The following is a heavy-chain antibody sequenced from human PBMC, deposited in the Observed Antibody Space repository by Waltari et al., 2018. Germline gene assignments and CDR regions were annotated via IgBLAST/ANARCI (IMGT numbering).Heavy chain of an antibody. CDR2: IWYDGINK. V-gene: IGHV3-33*01. J-gene: IGHJ4*02. Sequence: QVQLVESGGGVVQPGRSLRLSCAASGFTFSSYGMPWVRQAPGKGLEWVAVIWYDGINKYYADSVKGRFTISRDNSKNTLYLQMNSLRAEDTAVYYCARDVIPYSGSYYYFDYWGQGTLVTVSS. D-gene: IGHD1-26*01. CDR1: GFTFSSYG. CDR3: ARDVIPYSGSYYYFDY.